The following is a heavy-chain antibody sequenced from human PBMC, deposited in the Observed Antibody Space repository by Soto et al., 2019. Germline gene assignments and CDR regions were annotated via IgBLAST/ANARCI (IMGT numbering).Heavy chain of an antibody. V-gene: IGHV4-31*11. CDR2: IHYSGRT. Sequence: PSETLSLTCAVSGGSITSGAYYWTWIRQHPGKGLEWIAYIHYSGRTYYNPSLKSRVTISVGTSNNQFSLKLSSVTAADTAVYYCARYYFDSSGYSNWFDPWGQGTLVTVSS. J-gene: IGHJ5*02. CDR1: GGSITSGAYY. CDR3: ARYYFDSSGYSNWFDP. D-gene: IGHD3-22*01.